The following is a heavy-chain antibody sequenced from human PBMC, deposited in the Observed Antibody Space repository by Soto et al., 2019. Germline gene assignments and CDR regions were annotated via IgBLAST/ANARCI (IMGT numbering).Heavy chain of an antibody. V-gene: IGHV3-30*03. CDR3: ARDTYSSSWYDI. J-gene: IGHJ3*02. D-gene: IGHD6-13*01. CDR1: GFTFSSYG. CDR2: ISYNGGST. Sequence: GGSLRLSCAASGFTFSSYGMHWVRQAPGKGLEWVSVISYNGGSTYYADSVKGRFTISRDNSKNTLYLQMNSLRAEDTAVYYCARDTYSSSWYDIWGQGTMVTVSS.